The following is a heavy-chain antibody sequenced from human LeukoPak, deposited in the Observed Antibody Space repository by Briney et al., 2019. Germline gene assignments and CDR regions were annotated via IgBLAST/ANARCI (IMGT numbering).Heavy chain of an antibody. V-gene: IGHV3-30*18. CDR3: AKHPGDFTGIVNYYYMDV. CDR2: ISSDGSNK. D-gene: IGHD1-26*01. Sequence: GGSLRLSCAASGFTFSKYGMHWVRQAPGKGLEWVAIISSDGSNKYYTDSVKGRFTISRDNTKNTLFLQMNSLRAEDTAVYYCAKHPGDFTGIVNYYYMDVWGKGTTVTVSS. CDR1: GFTFSKYG. J-gene: IGHJ6*03.